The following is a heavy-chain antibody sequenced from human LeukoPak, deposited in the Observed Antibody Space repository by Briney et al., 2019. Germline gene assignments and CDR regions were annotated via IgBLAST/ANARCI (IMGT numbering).Heavy chain of an antibody. CDR2: ISSSGSTI. D-gene: IGHD2-15*01. J-gene: IGHJ6*03. Sequence: PGGSLRLSCAASGFTFSDYYMSWIRQAPGKGLEWVSYISSSGSTIYYADSVKGRFTISRDNAKNSLYLQMNSLRAEDTAVYYCASGYCSGGSCYSPLNYYMDVWGKGTTVTVSS. V-gene: IGHV3-11*01. CDR3: ASGYCSGGSCYSPLNYYMDV. CDR1: GFTFSDYY.